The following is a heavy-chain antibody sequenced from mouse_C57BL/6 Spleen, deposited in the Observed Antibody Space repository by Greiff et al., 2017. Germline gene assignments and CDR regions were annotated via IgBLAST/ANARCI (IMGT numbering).Heavy chain of an antibody. CDR3: TRSGYYGSSYWYFDV. Sequence: QVQLQQSGAELVRPGASVTLSCKASGYTFTDYEMHWVKQTPVHGLEWIGAIDPETGGTAYNQKFKGKAILTADKSSSTAYMELRSLTSEDSAVYYCTRSGYYGSSYWYFDVGGTGTTVTVSS. CDR2: IDPETGGT. J-gene: IGHJ1*03. CDR1: GYTFTDYE. D-gene: IGHD1-1*01. V-gene: IGHV1-15*01.